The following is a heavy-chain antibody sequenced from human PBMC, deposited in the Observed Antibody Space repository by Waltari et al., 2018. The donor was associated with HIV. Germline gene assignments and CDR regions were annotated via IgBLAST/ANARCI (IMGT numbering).Heavy chain of an antibody. J-gene: IGHJ5*02. Sequence: QLVQSEADVKKPGASVKISCKASGYSFTTYYIHCVRQAPGQGLEWMGVIHPSGGTTTDARKLQGRLSLTRDMSTSTVYMHLSGLRSDDTATYFCARGLRGTMKTENNWFDPWGQGTLVSVSS. V-gene: IGHV1-46*01. CDR3: ARGLRGTMKTENNWFDP. D-gene: IGHD3-10*01. CDR2: IHPSGGTT. CDR1: GYSFTTYY.